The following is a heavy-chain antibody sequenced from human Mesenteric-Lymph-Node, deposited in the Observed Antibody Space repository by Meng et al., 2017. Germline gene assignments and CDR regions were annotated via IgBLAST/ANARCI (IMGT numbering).Heavy chain of an antibody. V-gene: IGHV3-23*01. Sequence: GESLKISCAASGFTFSSYAMSWVRQAPGKGLEWVSAISGSGGSTYYADSVKGRFTIPRDNSKNTLYLQMNSLRAEDKAVYYCAKDRKGTNFGVDFDYWGQGTLVTVSS. CDR2: ISGSGGST. CDR1: GFTFSSYA. CDR3: AKDRKGTNFGVDFDY. J-gene: IGHJ4*02. D-gene: IGHD3-3*01.